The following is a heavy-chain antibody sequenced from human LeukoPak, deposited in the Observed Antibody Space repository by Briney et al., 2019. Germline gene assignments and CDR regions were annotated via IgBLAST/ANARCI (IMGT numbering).Heavy chain of an antibody. J-gene: IGHJ4*02. D-gene: IGHD6-6*01. Sequence: MSWVRQAPGKGLEWVGRIKSKTDGGTTDYDAPVKGRFTISRDHSKNTLYLQMNSLKTEDTAVYYCATDRKSWQRVWRQGTLVTVSS. CDR2: IKSKTDGGTT. V-gene: IGHV3-15*01. CDR3: ATDRKSWQRV.